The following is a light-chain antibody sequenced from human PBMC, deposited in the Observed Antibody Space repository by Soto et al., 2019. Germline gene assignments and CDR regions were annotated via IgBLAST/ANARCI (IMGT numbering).Light chain of an antibody. CDR3: CSYAGRSTWV. Sequence: QSALTQPASVSGSPGQSITISCTGTSSDVGNYKFVSWYQQYPGKAPKIIIYEITERPSGVSNRFSGSKSGNTASLTISGLQAEDEADYYCCSYAGRSTWVFGGGTKVTVL. V-gene: IGLV2-23*02. CDR1: SSDVGNYKF. CDR2: EIT. J-gene: IGLJ3*02.